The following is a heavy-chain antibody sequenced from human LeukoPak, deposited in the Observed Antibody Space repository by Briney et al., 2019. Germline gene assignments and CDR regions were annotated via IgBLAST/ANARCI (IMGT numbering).Heavy chain of an antibody. J-gene: IGHJ4*02. CDR1: GYIFSDYG. V-gene: IGHV1-3*01. CDR3: ARGKIGYSSSWGFDY. Sequence: ASVKVSCKASGYIFSDYGIHWVRQAPGQGLEWMGWIHPGNRTTKYSPKVQGRVTLTSDTVASTAYMDLSSLRFEDTAVYYCARGKIGYSSSWGFDYWGQGTLVTVSS. D-gene: IGHD6-13*01. CDR2: IHPGNRTT.